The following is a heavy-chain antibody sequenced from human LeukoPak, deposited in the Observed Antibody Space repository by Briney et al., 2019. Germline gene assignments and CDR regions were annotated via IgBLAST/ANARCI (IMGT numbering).Heavy chain of an antibody. CDR1: GYTFTSYY. J-gene: IGHJ4*02. V-gene: IGHV1-46*01. D-gene: IGHD2-21*02. CDR3: ARDLASDIVVVTATYDY. CDR2: INPSGGST. Sequence: ASVKVSCTASGYTFTSYYMHWVRQAPGQGLEWMGIINPSGGSTSYAQKFQGRVTMTRDTSTSTVYMELSSLRSEDTAVYYCARDLASDIVVVTATYDYWGQGTLVTVPS.